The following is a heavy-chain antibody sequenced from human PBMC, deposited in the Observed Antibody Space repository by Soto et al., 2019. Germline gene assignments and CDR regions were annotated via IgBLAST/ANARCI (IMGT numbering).Heavy chain of an antibody. J-gene: IGHJ4*02. CDR1: GYTFTSYG. CDR3: ARDEGIAVAAIYYFDY. V-gene: IGHV1-18*01. D-gene: IGHD6-19*01. Sequence: QVQLVQSGAEVKKPGASVKVSCKASGYTFTSYGISWVRQAPGQGLEWMGWISAYNGNTNYAQKLQGRVTMTTDTSTSTAYVELRSLRSDDTAVYYCARDEGIAVAAIYYFDYWGQGTLVTVSS. CDR2: ISAYNGNT.